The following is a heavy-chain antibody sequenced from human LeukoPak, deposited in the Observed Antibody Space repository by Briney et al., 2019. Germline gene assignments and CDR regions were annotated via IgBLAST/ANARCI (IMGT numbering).Heavy chain of an antibody. CDR2: IYYSGST. CDR1: GGSISSGGYY. Sequence: SQTLSLTCTVSGGSISSGGYYWSWIRQHPGKGLEWIGYIYYSGSTYYNPSLKSRVTISVDTSKNQFSLKLSSVTAADTAVYYCARDAAMAGYNWFDPWGQGTLVTVSS. CDR3: ARDAAMAGYNWFDP. J-gene: IGHJ5*02. D-gene: IGHD5-18*01. V-gene: IGHV4-31*03.